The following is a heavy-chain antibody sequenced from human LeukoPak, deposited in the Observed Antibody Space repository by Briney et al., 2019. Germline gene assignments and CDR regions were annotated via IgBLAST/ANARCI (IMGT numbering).Heavy chain of an antibody. V-gene: IGHV4-4*07. CDR2: IYSSGSP. J-gene: IGHJ4*02. CDR3: ARKDGDY. CDR1: GASISAFH. Sequence: PSQTLSLTCTVSGASISAFHWTWFRQPAGKGLEWIGLIYSSGSPLFNPSLKSRVAMSVDLTKNQPSLKLTSVTAADTAMYYCARKDGDYWGRGTLVTVSS.